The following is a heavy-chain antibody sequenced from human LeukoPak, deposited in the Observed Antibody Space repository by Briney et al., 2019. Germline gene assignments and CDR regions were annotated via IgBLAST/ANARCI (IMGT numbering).Heavy chain of an antibody. V-gene: IGHV3-9*01. J-gene: IGHJ6*02. Sequence: GGSLRLSCAASGFTFDDYAMHWVRQAPGKGLEWVSGISWNSGSIGYADSVKGRFTISRDNAKNSLYLQMNSLRAEDTALYYCAKDMWTGTVGMDAWGQGTTVTVSS. D-gene: IGHD3/OR15-3a*01. CDR1: GFTFDDYA. CDR2: ISWNSGSI. CDR3: AKDMWTGTVGMDA.